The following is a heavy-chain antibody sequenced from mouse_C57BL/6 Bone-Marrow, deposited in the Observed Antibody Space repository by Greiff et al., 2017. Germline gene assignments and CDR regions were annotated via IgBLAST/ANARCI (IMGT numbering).Heavy chain of an antibody. CDR3: ASPRGLRYTWFAY. V-gene: IGHV1-18*01. CDR2: INPNNGGT. CDR1: GYTFTDYN. Sequence: EVQLQQSGPELVKPGASVKIPCKASGYTFTDYNMDWVKQSHGKSLEWIGDINPNNGGTIYNQKFKGKATLTVDKSSSTAYMELRSLTSEDTAVYYCASPRGLRYTWFAYWGQGTLVTVSA. J-gene: IGHJ3*01. D-gene: IGHD1-1*01.